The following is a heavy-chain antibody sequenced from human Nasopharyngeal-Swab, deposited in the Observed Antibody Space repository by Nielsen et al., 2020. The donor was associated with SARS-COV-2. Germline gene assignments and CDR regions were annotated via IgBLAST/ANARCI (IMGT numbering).Heavy chain of an antibody. V-gene: IGHV3-23*01. Sequence: VRQAPGKGLEWVAGMSGNGRQIYYADSVKGRFTISRDNSLQTLYLEMNRLRVDDTAIYHCAKGADYGDYAGWFDPWGQGTRVTVSS. CDR2: MSGNGRQI. CDR3: AKGADYGDYAGWFDP. D-gene: IGHD4-17*01. J-gene: IGHJ5*02.